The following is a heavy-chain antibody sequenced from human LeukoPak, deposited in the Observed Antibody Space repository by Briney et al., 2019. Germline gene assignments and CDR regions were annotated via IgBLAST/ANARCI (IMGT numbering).Heavy chain of an antibody. V-gene: IGHV4-4*07. CDR3: ARENSGSYREFDY. CDR1: GGSISSYY. Sequence: SETLSLTCTVSGGSISSYYWSWIRQPAGKGLEWIGRIYTSGSTNYNATLKSRVSMSVDTSKNQFSLKLSSVTAADTAVFYCARENSGSYREFDYWGQGTLVTVSS. D-gene: IGHD1-26*01. CDR2: IYTSGST. J-gene: IGHJ4*02.